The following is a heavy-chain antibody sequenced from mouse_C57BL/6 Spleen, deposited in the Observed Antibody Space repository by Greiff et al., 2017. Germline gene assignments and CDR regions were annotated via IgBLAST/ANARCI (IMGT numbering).Heavy chain of an antibody. Sequence: EVQGVESGGGLVKPGGSLKLSCAASGFTFSSYAMSWVRQTPEKRLEWVATISDGGSYTYYPDNVKGRFTISRDNAKNNLYLQMSHLKSEDTAMYYCAREGGNYGFAYWGQGTLVTVSA. V-gene: IGHV5-4*01. CDR1: GFTFSSYA. CDR2: ISDGGSYT. D-gene: IGHD2-1*01. CDR3: AREGGNYGFAY. J-gene: IGHJ3*01.